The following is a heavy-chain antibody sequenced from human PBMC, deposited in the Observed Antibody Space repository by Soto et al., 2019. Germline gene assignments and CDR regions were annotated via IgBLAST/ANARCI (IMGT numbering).Heavy chain of an antibody. CDR3: ARVAKYYDFWSGYYDY. D-gene: IGHD3-3*01. J-gene: IGHJ4*02. V-gene: IGHV3-30*04. CDR2: ISYDGSNK. CDR1: GFTFSSYA. Sequence: GGSLRLSCAASGFTFSSYAMHWVRQAPGKGLEWVAVISYDGSNKYYADSVKGRFTISRDNSKNTLYLQMNSLRAEDTAVYYCARVAKYYDFWSGYYDYWGQGTLVTVSS.